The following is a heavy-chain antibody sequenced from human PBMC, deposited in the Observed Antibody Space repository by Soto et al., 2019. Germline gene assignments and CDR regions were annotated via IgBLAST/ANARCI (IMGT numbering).Heavy chain of an antibody. CDR1: GGSISSDYY. D-gene: IGHD4-17*01. CDR3: AKDTVINYYYYGMDV. J-gene: IGHJ6*02. V-gene: IGHV4-30-4*01. Sequence: TSETLSLTCTVSGGSISSDYYWSWIRQPPGKGLEWIGYINYSGSTHYNPSLKSRVTISVDTSKNQFSLKLSSMTAADTAVYYCAKDTVINYYYYGMDVWGQGTTATI. CDR2: INYSGST.